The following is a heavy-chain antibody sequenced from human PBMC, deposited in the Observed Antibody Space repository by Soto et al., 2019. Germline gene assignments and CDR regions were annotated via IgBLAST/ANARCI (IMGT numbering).Heavy chain of an antibody. CDR2: IIPIFGTA. D-gene: IGHD1-7*01. J-gene: IGHJ5*02. Sequence: ASVKVSCKASGGTFSSYAISWVRQAPGQGLEWMGGIIPIFGTANYAQKFQGRVTITADKSTSTAYMELSSLRSEDTAVYYCARVVSDWNYASWFDPWGQGTLVTVSS. V-gene: IGHV1-69*06. CDR3: ARVVSDWNYASWFDP. CDR1: GGTFSSYA.